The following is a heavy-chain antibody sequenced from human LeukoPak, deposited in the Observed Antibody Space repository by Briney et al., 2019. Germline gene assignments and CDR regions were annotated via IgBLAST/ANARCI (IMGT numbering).Heavy chain of an antibody. CDR3: ARHPGYYDSSGYYYVSRTYHCDY. D-gene: IGHD3-22*01. CDR2: IYYSGST. V-gene: IGHV4-59*01. Sequence: PSETLSLTCTVSGGSISSYYWSWIRQPPGKGLEWIGYIYYSGSTNYNPSLKSRVTISVDTSKNQFSLKLSSVTAADTAVYYCARHPGYYDSSGYYYVSRTYHCDYWGQGTLVTVSS. CDR1: GGSISSYY. J-gene: IGHJ4*02.